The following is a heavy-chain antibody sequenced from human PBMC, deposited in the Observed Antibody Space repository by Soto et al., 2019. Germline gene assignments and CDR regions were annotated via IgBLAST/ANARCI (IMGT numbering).Heavy chain of an antibody. CDR2: IYSGGST. D-gene: IGHD3-10*01. CDR3: AKSLLWFGELSS. CDR1: GFTVSSKY. Sequence: EVQLVESGGGLVQPGGSLRLSCAASGFTVSSKYMNWVRQAPGKGLEWVSLIYSGGSTYYADSVKGRFTISRDNSKNTLYLQMHSLRAEDTAVYYCAKSLLWFGELSSWGQGTLVTVSP. J-gene: IGHJ5*02. V-gene: IGHV3-66*01.